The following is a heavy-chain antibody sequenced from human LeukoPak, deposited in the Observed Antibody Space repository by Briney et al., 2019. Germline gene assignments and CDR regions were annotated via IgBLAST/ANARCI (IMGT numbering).Heavy chain of an antibody. D-gene: IGHD5-12*01. Sequence: SETLSLTCTVSGGSISSYYWSWIRQPPGKGLEWIGYIYYSGSTYYNPSLKSRVTISVDTSKNQFSLKLSSVTAADTAVYYCARLWLRLYYMDVWGKGTTVTVSS. CDR1: GGSISSYY. V-gene: IGHV4-59*04. J-gene: IGHJ6*03. CDR2: IYYSGST. CDR3: ARLWLRLYYMDV.